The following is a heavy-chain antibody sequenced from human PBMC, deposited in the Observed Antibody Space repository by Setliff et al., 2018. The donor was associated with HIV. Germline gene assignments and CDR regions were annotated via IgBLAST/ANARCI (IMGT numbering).Heavy chain of an antibody. J-gene: IGHJ4*02. Sequence: LRLSCAASGFTFSDYWMHWVRQAPGKGLVWVSRVKNDGTSTDYADSVRGRFTISRDNAKNTLYLQMNSLRVEDTAVYYCARRGMVPATLDFWGQGTPVTVSS. CDR2: VKNDGTST. CDR1: GFTFSDYW. CDR3: ARRGMVPATLDF. D-gene: IGHD2-21*02. V-gene: IGHV3-74*01.